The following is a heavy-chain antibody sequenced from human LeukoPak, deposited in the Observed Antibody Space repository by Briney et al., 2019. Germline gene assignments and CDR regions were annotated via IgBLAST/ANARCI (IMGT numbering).Heavy chain of an antibody. CDR1: GFTFSSYA. J-gene: IGHJ4*02. V-gene: IGHV3-23*01. Sequence: GGSLRLSCAASGFTFSSYAMSWVRQAPGKGLEWVSVIGGVSVYTYYSDSVKGRFTISRDNSKNTLYLQMNSLRAEDSAVYYCARSLPTGTSQCDYWGQGTLVTVSS. CDR2: IGGVSVYT. CDR3: ARSLPTGTSQCDY. D-gene: IGHD1/OR15-1a*01.